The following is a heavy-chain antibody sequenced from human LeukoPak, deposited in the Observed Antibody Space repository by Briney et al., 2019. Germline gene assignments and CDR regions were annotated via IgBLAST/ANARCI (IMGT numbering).Heavy chain of an antibody. CDR1: GGSFSGYY. V-gene: IGHV4-34*01. Sequence: SETLSLTCAVYGGSFSGYYWSWIRQPPGKGLEWIGEINHSGSTNYNPSLKSRVTISVDTSKNQFSLKLSSVTAADTAVYYCARKDIDGMDVWGQETTVTVSS. CDR3: ARKDIDGMDV. CDR2: INHSGST. J-gene: IGHJ6*02. D-gene: IGHD2-15*01.